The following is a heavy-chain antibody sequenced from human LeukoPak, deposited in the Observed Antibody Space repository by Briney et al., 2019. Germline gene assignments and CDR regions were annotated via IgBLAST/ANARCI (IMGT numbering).Heavy chain of an antibody. Sequence: GGSLRLSCAASGFDLNDYTMHWVRQAPGKGLEWVALLNWEGETTYYADSVGGRFIISRDISRDSLYLQMDSLRSEDTAFYYCTRDSEPRREAAAGLDHWGQGTLVTVSS. D-gene: IGHD6-13*01. V-gene: IGHV3-43*01. CDR3: TRDSEPRREAAAGLDH. CDR1: GFDLNDYT. J-gene: IGHJ4*02. CDR2: LNWEGETT.